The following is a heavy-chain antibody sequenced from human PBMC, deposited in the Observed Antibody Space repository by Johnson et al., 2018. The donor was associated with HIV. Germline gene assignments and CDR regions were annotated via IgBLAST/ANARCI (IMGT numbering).Heavy chain of an antibody. J-gene: IGHJ3*02. V-gene: IGHV3-30-3*01. CDR1: GFTFNRYA. CDR2: ISYDGIYK. CDR3: ARGGEETAADVFDI. D-gene: IGHD6-25*01. Sequence: QVQLVESGGGVVQPGRSLRLSCAASGFTFNRYAIHWVRQAPNKGLEWVAVISYDGIYKYYGDSVKGRFTISRDYHQNTLYLQMNNLRGDDTAVYYCARGGEETAADVFDIWGQGTMVTVSS.